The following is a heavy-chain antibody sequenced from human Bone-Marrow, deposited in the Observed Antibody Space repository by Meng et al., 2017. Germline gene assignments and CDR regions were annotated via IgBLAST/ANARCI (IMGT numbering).Heavy chain of an antibody. Sequence: QVPLQESGPGLVNPSGTLSPTCVVPGASVSSGYWWTWVRQPPGKGLEWIGEFHHSGTTNYNPSLRSRVTISVDTSKNQFSLRLTSVTAADTAVYYCAASSGWYRIDSWGQGTLVTVSS. CDR3: AASSGWYRIDS. CDR1: GASVSSGYW. CDR2: FHHSGTT. D-gene: IGHD6-19*01. J-gene: IGHJ4*02. V-gene: IGHV4-4*02.